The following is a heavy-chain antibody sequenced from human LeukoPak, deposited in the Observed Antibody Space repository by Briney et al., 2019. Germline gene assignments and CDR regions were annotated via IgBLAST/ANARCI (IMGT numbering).Heavy chain of an antibody. D-gene: IGHD6-19*01. CDR3: ARSVAGSAEYFQH. CDR1: GYTFISNY. Sequence: ASVKVSCKASGYTFISNYMHWVRQAPGQGLEWMGVINPYAGDTTYAQKFQGRVSMTRDTSTSTVYMELSSLRSEDTAVYYCARSVAGSAEYFQHWGQGTLVTVSS. J-gene: IGHJ1*01. CDR2: INPYAGDT. V-gene: IGHV1-46*01.